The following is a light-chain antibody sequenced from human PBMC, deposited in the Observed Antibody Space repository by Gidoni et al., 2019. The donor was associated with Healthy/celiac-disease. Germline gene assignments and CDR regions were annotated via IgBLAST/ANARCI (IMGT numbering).Light chain of an antibody. CDR1: HSISSW. CDR2: KAS. Sequence: DIQMTQSPSTRSASVGDRVTITCRASHSISSWLAWYQQKPRKAPKLLIYKASSLESGVTSRFSRSGSGTEFTLTISSLQPDDFATYCCQQYNSYPLTFGGGTKVEIK. CDR3: QQYNSYPLT. V-gene: IGKV1-5*03. J-gene: IGKJ4*01.